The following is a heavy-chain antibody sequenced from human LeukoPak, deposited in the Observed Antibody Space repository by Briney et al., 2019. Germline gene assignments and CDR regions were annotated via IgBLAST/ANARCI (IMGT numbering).Heavy chain of an antibody. D-gene: IGHD2-2*01. J-gene: IGHJ5*02. Sequence: ASVKVSCKASGYTFTSYGISWVRQAPGQGLEWMGWISAYNGKTNYAQKLQGRVTMTPDTSTSTAYMELRSLRSDDTAVYYCARDLVVPAATRFDPWGQGTLVTVSS. CDR3: ARDLVVPAATRFDP. CDR2: ISAYNGKT. CDR1: GYTFTSYG. V-gene: IGHV1-18*01.